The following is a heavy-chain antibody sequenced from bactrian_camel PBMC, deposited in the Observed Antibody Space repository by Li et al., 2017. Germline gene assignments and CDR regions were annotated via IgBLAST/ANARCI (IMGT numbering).Heavy chain of an antibody. J-gene: IGHJ4*01. CDR1: GYTSRINC. V-gene: IGHV3S25*01. Sequence: LQLVESGGGSVEAGGSLRLSCAASGYTSRINCMAWLRQAPGKEREMVAAIHRSNTRSYYVESVKGRFTISRDNPENTLSLQMNSLKPEDTAVYYCVRANYAYWNSNYSRPASQGTQVTVS. CDR2: IHRSNTRS. D-gene: IGHD4*01.